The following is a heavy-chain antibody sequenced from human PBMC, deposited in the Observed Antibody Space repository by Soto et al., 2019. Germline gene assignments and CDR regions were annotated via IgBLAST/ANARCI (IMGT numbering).Heavy chain of an antibody. Sequence: QVQLVESGGGVVQPGRSLRLSCAASGFTFSDYGMHWVRQAPGKGLEWVAGISYDGSNKYYADSVKGRITISRDNSKNTLYLQMNSLRPEDTAVYYCAKELRGERYPNYYYYGMDVWGQGTTVTVSS. CDR2: ISYDGSNK. D-gene: IGHD1-1*01. CDR1: GFTFSDYG. CDR3: AKELRGERYPNYYYYGMDV. V-gene: IGHV3-30*18. J-gene: IGHJ6*02.